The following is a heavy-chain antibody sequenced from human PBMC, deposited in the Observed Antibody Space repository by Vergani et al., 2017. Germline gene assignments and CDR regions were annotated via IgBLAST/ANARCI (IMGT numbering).Heavy chain of an antibody. J-gene: IGHJ4*02. CDR1: GFTFSSYG. V-gene: IGHV3-30*18. CDR2: ISYDGSNK. Sequence: QVQLVESGGGVVQPGRSLRLSCAASGFTFSSYGMHWVRQAPGKGLEWVAVISYDGSNKYYADSVKGRFTISRDNSKNTLYLQMNSLRAEDTAVYYCAKAEGRYCSGGSCYSPDYWGQGTLVTVSS. CDR3: AKAEGRYCSGGSCYSPDY. D-gene: IGHD2-15*01.